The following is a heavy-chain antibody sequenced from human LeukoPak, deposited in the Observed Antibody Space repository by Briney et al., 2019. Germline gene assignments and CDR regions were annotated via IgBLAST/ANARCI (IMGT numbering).Heavy chain of an antibody. CDR2: IIAYNGNT. D-gene: IGHD1-26*01. CDR1: GYTFTSYG. Sequence: ASVKVSCKASGYTFTSYGISWVRQAPGQGLEWMGWIIAYNGNTNYAQKLQGRVTMTTDTSTSTAYMELRSLRSDDTAVYYCARDRIRYSGSYYSEDYWGQGTLVTVSS. V-gene: IGHV1-18*01. CDR3: ARDRIRYSGSYYSEDY. J-gene: IGHJ4*02.